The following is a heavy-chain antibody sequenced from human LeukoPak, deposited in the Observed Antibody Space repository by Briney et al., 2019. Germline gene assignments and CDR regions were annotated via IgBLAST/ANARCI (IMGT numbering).Heavy chain of an antibody. V-gene: IGHV4-61*02. J-gene: IGHJ4*02. CDR3: ARALVGTTFDYFDY. D-gene: IGHD1-26*01. Sequence: PSETLSLTCTVSGGSISSGSYYWSWIRQPAGKGLEWIGRIYTSGSTNYNPSLKSRVTISVDTSKNQFSLKLSSVTAADTAVYYCARALVGTTFDYFDYWGQGTLVTVSS. CDR2: IYTSGST. CDR1: GGSISSGSYY.